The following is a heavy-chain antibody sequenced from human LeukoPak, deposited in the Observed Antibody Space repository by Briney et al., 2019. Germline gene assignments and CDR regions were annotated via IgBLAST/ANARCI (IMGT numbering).Heavy chain of an antibody. V-gene: IGHV3-48*01. Sequence: GGSLRLSCAASGFTFSSYSMNWVRQAPGKGLEWVSYISSSSSTIYYADSVKGRFTISRDNSKNTLYLQMNSLRAEDTAVYYCANVWGVVVAARFWGKGTTVTISS. CDR2: ISSSSSTI. CDR1: GFTFSSYS. D-gene: IGHD2-15*01. CDR3: ANVWGVVVAARF. J-gene: IGHJ6*04.